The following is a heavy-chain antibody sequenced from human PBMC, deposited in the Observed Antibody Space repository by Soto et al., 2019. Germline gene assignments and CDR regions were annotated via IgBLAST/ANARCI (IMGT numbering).Heavy chain of an antibody. CDR2: IYYSGST. J-gene: IGHJ6*02. CDR1: GGSISSGGYY. CDR3: ARDLQYSRLCYGMDV. Sequence: QVQLQESGPGLVKPSQTLSLTCTVSGGSISSGGYYWSWIRQHPGKGLEWIGYIYYSGSTYYNPSLKSRVTIAVDTSKNQFSLKLSSVNAADTAVYYCARDLQYSRLCYGMDVWGQGTTVTV. V-gene: IGHV4-31*03. D-gene: IGHD6-13*01.